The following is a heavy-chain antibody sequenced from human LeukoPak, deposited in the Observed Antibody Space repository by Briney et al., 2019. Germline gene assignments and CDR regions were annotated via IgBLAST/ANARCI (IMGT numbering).Heavy chain of an antibody. D-gene: IGHD5-18*01. CDR1: GYNFPKYW. J-gene: IGHJ4*01. CDR2: ISFDGTNT. V-gene: IGHV3-30*18. CDR3: AKDRIQLWPRNPPHEIDF. Sequence: GESLKISCKASGYNFPKYWIGWVRQAPGKGLEWVAVISFDGTNTYYADSLKGRFSVSRDNSKNTVYLQLNSLRPEDTATYFCAKDRIQLWPRNPPHEIDFWGHGTLVAVSS.